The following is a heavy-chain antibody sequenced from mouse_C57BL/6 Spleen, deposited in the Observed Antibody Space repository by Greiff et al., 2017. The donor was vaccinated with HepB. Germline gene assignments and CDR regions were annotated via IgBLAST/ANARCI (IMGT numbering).Heavy chain of an antibody. J-gene: IGHJ2*01. CDR2: ISYDGSN. Sequence: VQLKESGPGLVKPSQSLSLTCSVTGYSITSGYYWNWIRQFPGNKLEWMGYISYDGSNNYNPSLKNRISITRDTSKNQFFLTLNSVTTEDTATYYCARENYDYDDGYYFDYWGQGTTLTVSS. CDR3: ARENYDYDDGYYFDY. CDR1: GYSITSGYY. D-gene: IGHD2-4*01. V-gene: IGHV3-6*01.